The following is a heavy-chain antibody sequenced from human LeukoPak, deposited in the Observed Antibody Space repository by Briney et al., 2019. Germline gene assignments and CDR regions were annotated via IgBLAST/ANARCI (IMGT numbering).Heavy chain of an antibody. V-gene: IGHV3-20*04. CDR2: INWNGGST. J-gene: IGHJ3*02. D-gene: IGHD3-10*01. CDR1: GFTFDDHG. CDR3: AREFGGLDDAFDI. Sequence: PGGSLRLSCAASGFTFDDHGMSWVRQAPGKGLEWVSHINWNGGSTGYADSVKGRFTISRDNAKNSLYLQTDSLRAEDTALYYCAREFGGLDDAFDIWGQGTMVTVSS.